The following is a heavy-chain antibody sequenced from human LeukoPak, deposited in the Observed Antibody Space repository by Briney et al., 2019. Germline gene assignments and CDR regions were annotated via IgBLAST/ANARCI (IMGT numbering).Heavy chain of an antibody. D-gene: IGHD3-3*01. CDR1: GYTFTSYG. V-gene: IGHV1-18*01. Sequence: GASVKVSCKASGYTFTSYGISWVRQAPGHGLEWMGWISSGGNTNYAPKFQDRATMTTDTSTSTAYMELRSLRFDDTAVYYCARDMNAGDFWSGYYGCWGQGTLVTGSS. J-gene: IGHJ4*02. CDR2: ISSGGNT. CDR3: ARDMNAGDFWSGYYGC.